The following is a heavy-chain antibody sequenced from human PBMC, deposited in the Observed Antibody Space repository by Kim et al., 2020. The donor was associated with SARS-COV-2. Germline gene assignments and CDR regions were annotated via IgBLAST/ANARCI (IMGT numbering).Heavy chain of an antibody. CDR1: GFSFRGFP. Sequence: GGSLRLSCVASGFSFRGFPMSWVRQSPGKGLEWVSGISPTGGGTHYIDSVKGRFTISRDNSKDTLYLQMKSLRDEDTAVYHCAKVVRGLIRYYFDSWGQGTLVTVSS. D-gene: IGHD3-10*01. CDR3: AKVVRGLIRYYFDS. V-gene: IGHV3-23*01. CDR2: ISPTGGGT. J-gene: IGHJ4*02.